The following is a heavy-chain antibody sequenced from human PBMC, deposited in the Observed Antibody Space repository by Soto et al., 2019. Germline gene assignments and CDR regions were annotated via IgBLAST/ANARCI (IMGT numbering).Heavy chain of an antibody. V-gene: IGHV5-51*01. J-gene: IGHJ4*02. CDR3: ARXGGWGYCSSTSCYTFDY. D-gene: IGHD2-2*02. Sequence: GESLKISCKGSGYSFTIYWIGWVRQMPGKGLGWMGIIYPGDSDTRYSPSFQGQVTISADKSISTAYLQWSSLTASDTAMYYCARXGGWGYCSSTSCYTFDYWGQGTLVTVSS. CDR2: IYPGDSDT. CDR1: GYSFTIYW.